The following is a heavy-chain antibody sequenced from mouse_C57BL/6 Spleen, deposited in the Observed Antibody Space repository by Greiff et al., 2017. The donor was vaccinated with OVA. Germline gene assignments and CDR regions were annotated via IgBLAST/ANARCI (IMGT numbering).Heavy chain of an antibody. J-gene: IGHJ3*01. CDR1: GYTFTSYW. CDR3: ARLDGNYGWFAY. V-gene: IGHV1-64*01. CDR2: IHPNSGST. Sequence: QVQLQQPGAELVKPGASVKLSCKASGYTFTSYWMHWVKQRPGQGLEWIGMIHPNSGSTNYNEKFKSKATLTVDKSSSTAYMQLSSLTSEDSAVYYCARLDGNYGWFAYWGQGTLVTVSA. D-gene: IGHD2-1*01.